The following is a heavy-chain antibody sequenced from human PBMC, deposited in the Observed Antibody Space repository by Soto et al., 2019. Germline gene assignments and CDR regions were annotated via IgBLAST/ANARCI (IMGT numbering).Heavy chain of an antibody. CDR2: FDGSVGHT. Sequence: VGSLRLSCAASGFTFSRYAVSWVRQAPGKGLEWVSVFDGSVGHTYYANSVKGRFAISSDNSKNTLFLQMNSLKAEDTAVYFCAKHLQYESRWPLDQCGLGTLVAV. D-gene: IGHD3-22*01. CDR3: AKHLQYESRWPLDQ. CDR1: GFTFSRYA. V-gene: IGHV3-23*01. J-gene: IGHJ4*02.